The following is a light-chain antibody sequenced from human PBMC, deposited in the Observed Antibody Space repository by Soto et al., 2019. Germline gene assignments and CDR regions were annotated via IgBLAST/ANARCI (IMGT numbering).Light chain of an antibody. CDR3: QSYDSSNPVV. J-gene: IGLJ2*01. CDR2: EDN. Sequence: NFMLTQPHSVSESPGKTVTISRTRSSGSIASNYVQWYQQRPGSAPTTVIYEDNQRPSGVPDRFSGSIDSSSNSASLTISGLQTEDEADYYCQSYDSSNPVVFGGGTKLTVL. V-gene: IGLV6-57*03. CDR1: SGSIASNY.